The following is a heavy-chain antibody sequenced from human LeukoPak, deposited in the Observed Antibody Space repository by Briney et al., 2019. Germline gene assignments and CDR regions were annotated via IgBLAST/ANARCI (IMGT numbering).Heavy chain of an antibody. J-gene: IGHJ6*02. CDR2: INSDGSST. Sequence: GGSLRLSCAASGFTFSSYWMHWVRQAPGKGLVWVSRINSDGSSTSYADSVKGRFTISRDNAKNTLYLQMNSLRAEDTAGYYCARDEGLGETNLYYYGMDVWGQGATVTVSS. CDR1: GFTFSSYW. D-gene: IGHD3-10*01. CDR3: ARDEGLGETNLYYYGMDV. V-gene: IGHV3-74*01.